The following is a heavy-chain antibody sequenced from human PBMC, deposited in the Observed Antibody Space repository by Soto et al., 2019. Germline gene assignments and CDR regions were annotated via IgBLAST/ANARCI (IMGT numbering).Heavy chain of an antibody. CDR2: IIPIFGTA. CDR1: GGTFSSYA. J-gene: IGHJ6*03. V-gene: IGHV1-69*13. Sequence: SVKVSCKASGGTFSSYAISWVRQAPGQGLEWMGGIIPIFGTANYAQKFQGRVTITADESTSTAYMELSSLRSEDTAVYYCARGRLDWLLRDYYYYMDVWGKGTTVTVSS. D-gene: IGHD3-9*01. CDR3: ARGRLDWLLRDYYYYMDV.